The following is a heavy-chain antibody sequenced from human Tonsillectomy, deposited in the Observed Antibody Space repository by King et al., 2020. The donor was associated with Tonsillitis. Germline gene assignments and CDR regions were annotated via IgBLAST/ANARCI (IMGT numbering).Heavy chain of an antibody. Sequence: QLQESGPGLVKPSETLSLTCTVPGGSISSSSYYWGWIRQPPGQGLEWIGSIHSSGSTYYNPSLKSRVTISVDTSKNQFSLNLSSVTAADTAVYYCARRPTTPGDYARDYYYYRMDVWGQGTTVTVSS. V-gene: IGHV4-39*07. CDR3: ARRPTTPGDYARDYYYYRMDV. CDR1: GGSISSSSYY. D-gene: IGHD4-17*01. J-gene: IGHJ6*02. CDR2: IHSSGST.